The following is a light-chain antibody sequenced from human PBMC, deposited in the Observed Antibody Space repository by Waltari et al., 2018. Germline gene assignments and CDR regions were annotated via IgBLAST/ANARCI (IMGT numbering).Light chain of an antibody. CDR2: GAS. CDR3: QKYNNWWT. Sequence: EIVLTQSPATLSVSPGERATLSCRASQRVSSSLAWYQQKPGQAPRLLVYGASTRATSIPTRFSGSGSGTEFNLTISSLQSEDFAVYYCQKYNNWWTFGQGTKVEIK. CDR1: QRVSSS. J-gene: IGKJ1*01. V-gene: IGKV3-15*01.